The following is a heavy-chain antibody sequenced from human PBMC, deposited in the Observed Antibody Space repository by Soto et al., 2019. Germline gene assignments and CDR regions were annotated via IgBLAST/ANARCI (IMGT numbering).Heavy chain of an antibody. CDR2: ISSNGGST. Sequence: GGSLRLSCSASGFTFSSYAMHWVRQAPWKGLEYVSAISSNGGSTYYADSVKGRFTISRDNSKNTLYLQMSSLRAEDTAVYYCVKSEPDGYNFPFDYWGQGTLVTVSS. J-gene: IGHJ4*02. D-gene: IGHD5-12*01. V-gene: IGHV3-64D*08. CDR3: VKSEPDGYNFPFDY. CDR1: GFTFSSYA.